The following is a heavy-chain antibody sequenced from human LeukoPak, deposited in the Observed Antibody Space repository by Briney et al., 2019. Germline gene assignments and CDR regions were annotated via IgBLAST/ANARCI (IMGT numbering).Heavy chain of an antibody. Sequence: PSETLSLTCTGSGGSISSSSYYWGWIRQPPGKGLEWIGTIYYSGSTYYNPSLKSRVTISVDTSKNQFSLKLSSVTAADTAVYYCARQGSGNYLSPVNYWGQGTLVTVSS. V-gene: IGHV4-39*01. D-gene: IGHD1-26*01. J-gene: IGHJ4*02. CDR1: GGSISSSSYY. CDR3: ARQGSGNYLSPVNY. CDR2: IYYSGST.